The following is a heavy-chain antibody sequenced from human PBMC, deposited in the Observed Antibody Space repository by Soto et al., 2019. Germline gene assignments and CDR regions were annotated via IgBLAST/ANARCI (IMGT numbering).Heavy chain of an antibody. J-gene: IGHJ6*02. V-gene: IGHV3-21*01. CDR1: GFTFSSYS. CDR3: TSTINFGLPVNGMDV. D-gene: IGHD3-16*01. Sequence: PGGSLRLSCVASGFTFSSYSANWVRQAPGMGLEWVSSISSANAYIYYEDSVKGRFTISRDNAKHSLFLQMSSLRAEDTAIYYCTSTINFGLPVNGMDVWGQGTTVTVSS. CDR2: ISSANAYI.